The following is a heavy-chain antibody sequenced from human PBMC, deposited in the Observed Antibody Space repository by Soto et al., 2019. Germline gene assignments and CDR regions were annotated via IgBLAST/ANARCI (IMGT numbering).Heavy chain of an antibody. CDR1: GFSFSTFG. Sequence: GGSLRLSCFASGFSFSTFGIHWVRQAPGKGLEWVGVISSDGQTKYYADSVKGRFTISRDNSKNTLYLQMDSLRPEDTAVYYCAKEIAVAGDLDYWGHGTLVTVSS. J-gene: IGHJ4*01. CDR3: AKEIAVAGDLDY. V-gene: IGHV3-30*18. CDR2: ISSDGQTK. D-gene: IGHD6-19*01.